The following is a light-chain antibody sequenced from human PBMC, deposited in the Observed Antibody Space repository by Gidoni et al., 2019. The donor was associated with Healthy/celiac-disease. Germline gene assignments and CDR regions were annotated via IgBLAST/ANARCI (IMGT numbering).Light chain of an antibody. CDR3: QAWDSSTYVV. Sequence: YELTQPPSVSVSPGQTASITCSGDKLGDKYACWYQQKPSQSPVLVIYHDSKRPSGIPERFSGSNSGNTATLTISGTQAMDEADYYCQAWDSSTYVVVGGGTKLTVL. CDR1: KLGDKY. V-gene: IGLV3-1*01. J-gene: IGLJ2*01. CDR2: HDS.